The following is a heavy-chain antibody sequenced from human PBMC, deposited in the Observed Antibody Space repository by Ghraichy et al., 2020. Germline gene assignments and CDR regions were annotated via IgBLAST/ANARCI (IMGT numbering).Heavy chain of an antibody. CDR3: ARITYYYDSSGYYYGYYYGMDV. CDR1: GFSLSTSGMC. Sequence: SGPTLVKPTQTLTLTCTFSGFSLSTSGMCVSWIRQPPGKALEWLALIDWDDDKYYSTSLKTRLTISKDTSKNQVVLTMTNMDPVDTATYYCARITYYYDSSGYYYGYYYGMDVWGQGTTVTVSS. CDR2: IDWDDDK. V-gene: IGHV2-70*01. D-gene: IGHD3-22*01. J-gene: IGHJ6*02.